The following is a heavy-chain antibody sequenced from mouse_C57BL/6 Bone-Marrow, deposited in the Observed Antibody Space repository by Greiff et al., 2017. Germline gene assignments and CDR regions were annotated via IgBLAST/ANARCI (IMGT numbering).Heavy chain of an antibody. CDR2: IDPENGDT. D-gene: IGHD1-1*01. CDR3: TAGITTVVAGGGYWYFDV. Sequence: VQLQQSGAELVRPGASVKLSCTASGFNIKDDYMHWVKQRPEQGLEWIGWIDPENGDTEYASKFQGKATITADTSSNTAYLQLSSRTSEATAVYYCTAGITTVVAGGGYWYFDVWGTGTTVTVSS. J-gene: IGHJ1*03. V-gene: IGHV14-4*01. CDR1: GFNIKDDY.